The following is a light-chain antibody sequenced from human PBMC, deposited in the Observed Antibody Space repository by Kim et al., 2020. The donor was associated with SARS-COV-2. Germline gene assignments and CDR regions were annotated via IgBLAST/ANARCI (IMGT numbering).Light chain of an antibody. CDR3: QQYGTSVHT. J-gene: IGKJ4*01. CDR1: QSVSSNY. Sequence: EIVLTQSPGTLSLSPGERATVSCRASQSVSSNYLGWYQQKPGQAPRLLIYDASVRPTGIPDRFSGSGSGTDFTLTINGLEPEDVGVYYCQQYGTSVHTFGGGTKVDIK. CDR2: DAS. V-gene: IGKV3-20*01.